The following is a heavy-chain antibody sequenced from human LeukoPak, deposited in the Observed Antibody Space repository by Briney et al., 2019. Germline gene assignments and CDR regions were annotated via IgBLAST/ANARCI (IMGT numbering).Heavy chain of an antibody. J-gene: IGHJ4*02. CDR1: GGTFSSYA. V-gene: IGHV1-69*13. CDR3: ARGKGYYDSSGYYRY. CDR2: IIPIFGTA. Sequence: ASVKVSCKASGGTFSSYAISWVRQAPGHGLEWMGGIIPIFGTANYAQKFQGRVTITADESTSTAYMELSSLRSEDTAVYYCARGKGYYDSSGYYRYWGQGTLVTVSS. D-gene: IGHD3-22*01.